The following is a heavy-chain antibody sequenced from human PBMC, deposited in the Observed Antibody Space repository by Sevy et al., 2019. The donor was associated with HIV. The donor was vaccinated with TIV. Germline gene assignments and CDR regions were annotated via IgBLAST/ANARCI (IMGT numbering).Heavy chain of an antibody. CDR1: GGSITSLY. D-gene: IGHD1-26*01. CDR3: AGENAWGRGYS. J-gene: IGHJ4*02. Sequence: SETLSLTCTVSGGSITSLYWNWIRQPPGKGLEWIANINYNGHINYNPSLKSRVTLSLDTSNNQFSLRLSSVTAADTAMYYCAGENAWGRGYSWGQGTPVTVSS. V-gene: IGHV4-59*08. CDR2: INYNGHI.